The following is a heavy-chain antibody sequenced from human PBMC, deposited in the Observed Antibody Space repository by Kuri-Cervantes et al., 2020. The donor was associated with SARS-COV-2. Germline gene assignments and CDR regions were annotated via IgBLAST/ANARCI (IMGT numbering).Heavy chain of an antibody. V-gene: IGHV3-9*01. CDR2: ISWNSGSI. CDR1: GFTFDDYA. D-gene: IGHD4-17*01. J-gene: IGHJ3*02. Sequence: SLKISCAASGFTFDDYAMHWVRQAPGKGLEWVSGISWNSGSIGYADSVKGRFTISRHNSKNTLYLQMNSLRAEDTAVYYCASQSMTTVTTSDAFDIWGQGTMVTVSS. CDR3: ASQSMTTVTTSDAFDI.